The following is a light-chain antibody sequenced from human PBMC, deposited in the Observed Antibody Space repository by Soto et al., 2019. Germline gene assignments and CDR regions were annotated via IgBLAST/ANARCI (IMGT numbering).Light chain of an antibody. J-gene: IGKJ1*01. Sequence: DIQMTQSPSSLSAFVGDKVTITCRASQGISSYLAWYQQKPGKVPKLLIYAASALQSGVPSRFSGIGSGTDFTLTISSLQPGDVATYYCQKYNSPPWTSGQGTKVEIK. CDR3: QKYNSPPWT. CDR1: QGISSY. V-gene: IGKV1-27*01. CDR2: AAS.